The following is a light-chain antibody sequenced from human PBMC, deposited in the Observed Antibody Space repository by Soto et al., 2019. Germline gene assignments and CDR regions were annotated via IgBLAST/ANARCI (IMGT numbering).Light chain of an antibody. J-gene: IGKJ1*01. CDR2: GAS. CDR1: QSVSSN. Sequence: EIVMTQSPATLSVSPGERATLSCRASQSVSSNLAWYQQKPGQAPRLLIYGASTRATGIPARFSGSGSGTEFTLTISSLRSEDFAVYYCQQYNNWPGTFGQGTKWIS. V-gene: IGKV3-15*01. CDR3: QQYNNWPGT.